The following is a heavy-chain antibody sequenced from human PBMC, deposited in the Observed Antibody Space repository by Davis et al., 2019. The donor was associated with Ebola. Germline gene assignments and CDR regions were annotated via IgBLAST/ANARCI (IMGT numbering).Heavy chain of an antibody. J-gene: IGHJ6*02. Sequence: GESLKISCAASGFTFSSYSMNWVRQAPGKGLEWVSSISSSSSYIYYADSVKGRFTISRDNAKNSLYLQMNSLRAEDTAVYYCARDGQGNCSSTSCYYYYYYGMDVWGQGTTVTVPS. V-gene: IGHV3-21*01. D-gene: IGHD2-2*01. CDR1: GFTFSSYS. CDR2: ISSSSSYI. CDR3: ARDGQGNCSSTSCYYYYYYGMDV.